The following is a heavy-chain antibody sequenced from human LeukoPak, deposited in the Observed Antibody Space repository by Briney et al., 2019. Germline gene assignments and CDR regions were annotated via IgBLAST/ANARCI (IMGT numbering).Heavy chain of an antibody. D-gene: IGHD3-3*01. J-gene: IGHJ4*02. CDR2: INHSGGT. CDR3: VRGRWELRFDC. Sequence: PSETLSLTCTVSGDSISSYYWSWIRQPPGKGLEWIGEINHSGGTNYNPSLKSRVTISVDTSKNQFSLKLSSVTAADTAVYYCVRGRWELRFDCWGRGTLVTVSS. V-gene: IGHV4-34*01. CDR1: GDSISSYY.